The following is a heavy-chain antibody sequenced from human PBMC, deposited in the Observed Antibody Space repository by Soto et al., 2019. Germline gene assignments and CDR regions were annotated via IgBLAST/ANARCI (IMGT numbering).Heavy chain of an antibody. D-gene: IGHD2-15*01. CDR3: GRGFSVVAATAFDY. J-gene: IGHJ4*02. CDR1: GGSFSGYY. CDR2: INHSGST. V-gene: IGHV4-34*01. Sequence: SETLSLTCAVYGGSFSGYYWSWIRQPPGKGLEWIGEINHSGSTNYNPSLKSRVTISVDTSKNQFSLKLSSVTAADTAVYYCGRGFSVVAATAFDYWGQGTLVTVSS.